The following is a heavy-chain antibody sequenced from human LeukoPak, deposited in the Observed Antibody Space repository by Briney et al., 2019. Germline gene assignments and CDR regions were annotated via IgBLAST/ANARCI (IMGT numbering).Heavy chain of an antibody. CDR3: ATDVRGAQTFDY. Sequence: ASVKVSCKASGYTFTGYYMHWVRQAPGQGLEWMGWINPNSGGTNYAQKFQGWVTMTRDTSISTAYMELSSLRSEDTAVYYCATDVRGAQTFDYWGQGTLVTVSS. V-gene: IGHV1-2*04. J-gene: IGHJ4*02. D-gene: IGHD3-16*01. CDR1: GYTFTGYY. CDR2: INPNSGGT.